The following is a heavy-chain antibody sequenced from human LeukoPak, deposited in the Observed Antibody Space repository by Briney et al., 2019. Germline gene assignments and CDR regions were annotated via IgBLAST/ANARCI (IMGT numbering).Heavy chain of an antibody. CDR2: IDGDGSST. CDR3: ARVERWFDP. J-gene: IGHJ5*02. Sequence: PGESLTLSCAVSGCTFSDYWRFWFRHAPGRGLVWVSRIDGDGSSTRYADSVKGRFTISRDNARNTLYLQMNSLRVEDTAVYYCARVERWFDPWGQGTLVTVSS. CDR1: GCTFSDYW. V-gene: IGHV3-74*01.